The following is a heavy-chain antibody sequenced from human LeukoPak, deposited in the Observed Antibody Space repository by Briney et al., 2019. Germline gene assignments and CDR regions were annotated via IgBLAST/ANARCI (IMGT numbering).Heavy chain of an antibody. D-gene: IGHD5-12*01. CDR1: GFTLYNYA. Sequence: GGSLRLSCAASGFTLYNYAMSWVRQVQGEGLEWVSAISGSDGSTHYADSVKGRFTISRDSSKNTVYLQMNILRAEDTALYYCARDVMATVTSGGYYFDYWGQGTLVTVSS. V-gene: IGHV3-23*01. J-gene: IGHJ4*02. CDR2: ISGSDGST. CDR3: ARDVMATVTSGGYYFDY.